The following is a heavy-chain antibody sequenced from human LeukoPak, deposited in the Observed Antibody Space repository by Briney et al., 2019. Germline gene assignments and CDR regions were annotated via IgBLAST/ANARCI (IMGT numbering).Heavy chain of an antibody. Sequence: GGSLRLSCAASGFTFSSYAMSWVRQAPGKGLEWVSGISGSAYSTYYADSAQGRFTISRDNSKNTLYLQMNSLRAEDTAVNYCAKEAGYSGYDYPDYWGQGTLVTVSS. CDR2: ISGSAYST. J-gene: IGHJ4*02. CDR3: AKEAGYSGYDYPDY. CDR1: GFTFSSYA. D-gene: IGHD5-12*01. V-gene: IGHV3-23*01.